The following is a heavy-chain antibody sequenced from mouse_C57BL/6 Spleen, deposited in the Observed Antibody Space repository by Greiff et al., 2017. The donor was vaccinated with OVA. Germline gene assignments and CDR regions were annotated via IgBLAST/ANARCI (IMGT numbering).Heavy chain of an antibody. D-gene: IGHD1-1*01. CDR3: ARGYGSSQYYFDY. V-gene: IGHV1-42*01. Sequence: EVQLVESGPELVKPGASVKISCKASGYSFTGYYMNWVKQSPEKSLEWIGEINPSTGGTTYNQKFKAKATLTVDKSSSTAYMQLKSLTSEDSAVYYCARGYGSSQYYFDYWGQGTTLTVSS. J-gene: IGHJ2*01. CDR1: GYSFTGYY. CDR2: INPSTGGT.